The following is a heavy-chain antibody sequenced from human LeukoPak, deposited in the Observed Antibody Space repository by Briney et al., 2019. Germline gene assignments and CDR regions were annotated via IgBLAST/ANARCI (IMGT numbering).Heavy chain of an antibody. CDR2: ISGRGSTI. J-gene: IGHJ4*02. V-gene: IGHV3-48*01. CDR1: AFTFSGYS. Sequence: GGSLRLSCAASAFTFSGYSMNWVRQAPGKGLEWVSYISGRGSTIYYADSVKGRFTISRDNAKNSMYLQMNSLRAEDTAVYYCARDRIKSGSYYFDYWGQGTLVTVSS. CDR3: ARDRIKSGSYYFDY. D-gene: IGHD1-26*01.